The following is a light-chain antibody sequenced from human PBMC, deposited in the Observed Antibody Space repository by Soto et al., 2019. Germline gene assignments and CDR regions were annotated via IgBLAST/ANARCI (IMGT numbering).Light chain of an antibody. J-gene: IGLJ1*01. Sequence: QSALTQPRSLSGSPGQSITISCTGTSSDVGGYNYVSWYRQHPGKAPKPMIYDVSKRPSGVPDRFSGSKSGNTASLTISGLQAEDEADYYCCSYAGSYTHYVFGTGTKVTVL. CDR3: CSYAGSYTHYV. CDR2: DVS. V-gene: IGLV2-11*01. CDR1: SSDVGGYNY.